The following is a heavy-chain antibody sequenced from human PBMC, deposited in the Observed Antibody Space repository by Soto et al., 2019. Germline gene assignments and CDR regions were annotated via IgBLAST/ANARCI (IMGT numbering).Heavy chain of an antibody. CDR3: ARPFLYCSSTSCPFDY. V-gene: IGHV5-51*01. CDR2: IYPGDSDT. Sequence: PGESLKISCKGSGYSFTSYWIGWARQMPGKGLEWMGIIYPGDSDTRYSPSFQGQVTISADKSISTAYLQWSSLKASDTAMYYCARPFLYCSSTSCPFDYWGQGTLVTVSS. J-gene: IGHJ4*02. CDR1: GYSFTSYW. D-gene: IGHD2-2*01.